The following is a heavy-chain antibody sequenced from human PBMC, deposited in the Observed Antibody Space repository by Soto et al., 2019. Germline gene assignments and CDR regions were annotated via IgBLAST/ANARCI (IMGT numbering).Heavy chain of an antibody. V-gene: IGHV1-18*01. CDR3: ARDLSGGSGGGRVKFDP. J-gene: IGHJ5*02. Sequence: ASVKVSCKASGYTFTSYGISWVRQAPGKGLEWMGWISAYNGNTNYAQKLQGRVTMTTDTSTSTAYMELRSLRSDDTAVYYCARDLSGGSGGGRVKFDPWGQGTLVTVSS. CDR2: ISAYNGNT. D-gene: IGHD3-16*01. CDR1: GYTFTSYG.